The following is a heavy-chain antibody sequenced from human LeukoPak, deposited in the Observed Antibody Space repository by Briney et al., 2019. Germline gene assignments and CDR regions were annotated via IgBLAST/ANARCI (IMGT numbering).Heavy chain of an antibody. CDR1: GGSISSYY. CDR3: ARQRSRAFDY. D-gene: IGHD6-6*01. Sequence: SETLSLTCTVSGGSISSYYGTWIRQPPGKGLEWIGYIYTSGSTNYNPSLKSRVTISVDTSKNQFSLKLSSVTAADTAVYYCARQRSRAFDYWGQGTLVTVSS. J-gene: IGHJ4*02. V-gene: IGHV4-4*09. CDR2: IYTSGST.